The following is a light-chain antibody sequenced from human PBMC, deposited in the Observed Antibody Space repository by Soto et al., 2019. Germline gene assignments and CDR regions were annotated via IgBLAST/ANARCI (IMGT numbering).Light chain of an antibody. CDR3: QQYNNWPPFT. Sequence: EIVMTQSPDTLSVSPGERATLSCRASQSVSSSLAWYQQKPGQAPRLLIYGASTRATGIPARFSGSGSGTEFTLTISSLRSEDFAVYYCQQYNNWPPFTFGPGTKVDIK. J-gene: IGKJ3*01. CDR1: QSVSSS. CDR2: GAS. V-gene: IGKV3-15*01.